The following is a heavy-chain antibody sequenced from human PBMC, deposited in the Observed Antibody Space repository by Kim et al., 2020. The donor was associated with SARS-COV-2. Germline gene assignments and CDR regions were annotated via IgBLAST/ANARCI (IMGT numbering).Heavy chain of an antibody. J-gene: IGHJ5*02. V-gene: IGHV4-39*07. Sequence: LKSRVTISVDTSKNQFSLRRSSVTAADTAVYYCARDLARSSGWPQSRFDPWGQGTLVTVSS. D-gene: IGHD6-19*01. CDR3: ARDLARSSGWPQSRFDP.